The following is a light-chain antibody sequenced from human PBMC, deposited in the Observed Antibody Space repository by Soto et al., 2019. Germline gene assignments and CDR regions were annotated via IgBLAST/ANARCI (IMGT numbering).Light chain of an antibody. V-gene: IGKV2-28*01. CDR1: QSLLHSNGYNY. J-gene: IGKJ1*01. CDR3: MQTFRAPWT. CDR2: LGS. Sequence: DLVVTQSPLSLPVTPGEPASISCRSSQSLLHSNGYNYLDWYLQKPGQSPQLLIYLGSNRASGVPDRFSGSGSGTDFTLKISRVEAEDVGDYYCMQTFRAPWTFGQGTKVEIK.